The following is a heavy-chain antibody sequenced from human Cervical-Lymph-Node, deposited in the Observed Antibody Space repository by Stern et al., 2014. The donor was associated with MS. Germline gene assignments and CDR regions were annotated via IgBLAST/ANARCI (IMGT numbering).Heavy chain of an antibody. CDR3: ATPLPFAL. V-gene: IGHV1-46*01. CDR1: GHTVTSYS. J-gene: IGHJ4*02. Sequence: QVQLVQSGAEVKKPGASVKISCKTTGHTVTSYSIHWIRHAPGQGLEWIGIFSPSTNRTTLAQKVQGRVTVTWDTSTSTLYLGLSSLKSDDTAVYYCATPLPFALWGQGTLVTVSS. CDR2: FSPSTNRT.